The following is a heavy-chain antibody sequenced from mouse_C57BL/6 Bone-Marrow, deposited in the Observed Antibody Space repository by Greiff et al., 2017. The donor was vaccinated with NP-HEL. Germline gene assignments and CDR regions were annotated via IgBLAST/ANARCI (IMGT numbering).Heavy chain of an antibody. CDR2: IFPGSGST. Sequence: VQLQQSGPELVKPGASVKISCKASGYTFTDYSIHWVKQRPGQGLEWIGWIFPGSGSTYYNEKFKGKATLTVDKSSSTAYMLLSSLTSEDSAVYFCARDHYGSSLFFDYWGQGTTLTVSS. J-gene: IGHJ2*01. CDR1: GYTFTDYS. V-gene: IGHV1-75*01. D-gene: IGHD1-1*01. CDR3: ARDHYGSSLFFDY.